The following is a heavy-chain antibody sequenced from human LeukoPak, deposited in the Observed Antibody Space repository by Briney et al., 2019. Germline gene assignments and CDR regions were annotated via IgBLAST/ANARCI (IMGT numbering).Heavy chain of an antibody. V-gene: IGHV4-30-2*01. J-gene: IGHJ4*02. Sequence: SETLSLTCAVSGGSISSGGYSWSWIRQPPGKGLEWVGYIYHSGSTYYNPSLKSRVTISVDRSKNQFSLKLSSVTAAGTAVYYCARGDYYDSSGLAFDYWGQGTLVTVSS. D-gene: IGHD3-22*01. CDR2: IYHSGST. CDR1: GGSISSGGYS. CDR3: ARGDYYDSSGLAFDY.